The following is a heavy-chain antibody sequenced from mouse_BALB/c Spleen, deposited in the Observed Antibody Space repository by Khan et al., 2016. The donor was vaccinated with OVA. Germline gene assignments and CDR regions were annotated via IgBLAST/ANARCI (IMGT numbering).Heavy chain of an antibody. CDR1: GYTFTNYR. J-gene: IGHJ2*01. CDR2: IYPWSGDP. D-gene: IGHD1-1*02. CDR3: ARRGLGWDFDY. Sequence: QVQLQQSGAELAKPGASVKMSCKASGYTFTNYRMHWVKQRPGQGLEWIGYIYPWSGDPKYNHNFKEKATLTAEKSSRTSYMQLSSLTSEDSSVYYCARRGLGWDFDYWGQGTTLTVSS. V-gene: IGHV1-4*01.